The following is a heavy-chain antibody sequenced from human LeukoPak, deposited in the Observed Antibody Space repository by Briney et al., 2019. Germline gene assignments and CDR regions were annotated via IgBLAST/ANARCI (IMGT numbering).Heavy chain of an antibody. J-gene: IGHJ5*02. D-gene: IGHD3-10*01. CDR2: INHSGST. Sequence: SETLSLTCAVYAESFSDYYWSWIRQPPGKWLEWIGEINHSGSTNYNPSLKTRVTISIDTSKNQFSLKLSSVTAADTAVYYCARSNGSGSYWWFDPWGQGTLVTVSS. V-gene: IGHV4-34*01. CDR3: ARSNGSGSYWWFDP. CDR1: AESFSDYY.